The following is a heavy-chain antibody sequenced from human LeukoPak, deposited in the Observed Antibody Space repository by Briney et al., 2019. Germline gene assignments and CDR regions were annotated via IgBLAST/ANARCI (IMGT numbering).Heavy chain of an antibody. CDR3: ARLRAAAGTGPDAFDI. D-gene: IGHD6-13*01. CDR1: GGSISSYY. V-gene: IGHV4-59*08. Sequence: SETLSLTCTVSGGSISSYYWSWIRQPPGKGLEWIGNIYYSGSTNYNPSLKSRVTISVDTSKNQFSLKLSSVTAADTAVYYCARLRAAAGTGPDAFDIWGQGTMVTVSS. CDR2: IYYSGST. J-gene: IGHJ3*02.